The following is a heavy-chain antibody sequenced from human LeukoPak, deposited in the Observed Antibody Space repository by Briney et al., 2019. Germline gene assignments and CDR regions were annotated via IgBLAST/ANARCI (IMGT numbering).Heavy chain of an antibody. CDR1: GFTFSSYA. J-gene: IGHJ6*02. V-gene: IGHV3-21*01. CDR3: AREVGSGWDYYYYGMDV. Sequence: GGSLRLSCAASGFTFSSYAMSWVRQAPGKGLEWVSSISSSSSYIYYADSVKGRFTISRDNAKNSLDLQMHSLRAEDTAVYYCAREVGSGWDYYYYGMDVWGQGTTVAVSS. D-gene: IGHD6-19*01. CDR2: ISSSSSYI.